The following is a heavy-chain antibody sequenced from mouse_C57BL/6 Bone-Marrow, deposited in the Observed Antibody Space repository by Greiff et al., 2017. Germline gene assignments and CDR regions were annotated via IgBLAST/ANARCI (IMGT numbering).Heavy chain of an antibody. J-gene: IGHJ1*03. CDR1: GFSLTSYG. CDR3: ARHYDSSYWSFDV. Sequence: QVQLQQSGPGLVQPSQSLSITCTVSGFSLTSYGVHWVRQSPGKGLEWLGVIWSGGSTDYHAAFISRLSISKDNSKSQVFFKMNSLQADDTAIYYSARHYDSSYWSFDVWGTGTTVTVSS. CDR2: IWSGGST. V-gene: IGHV2-2*01. D-gene: IGHD1-1*01.